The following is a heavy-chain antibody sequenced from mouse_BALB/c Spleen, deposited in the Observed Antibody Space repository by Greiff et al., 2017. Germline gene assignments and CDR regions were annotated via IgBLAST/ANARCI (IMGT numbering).Heavy chain of an antibody. Sequence: VQGVESGAELAKPGASVKMSCKASGYTFTSYWMHWVKQRPGQGLEWIGYINPSTGYTEYNQKFKSKATLTVDTSSSTAYMQLSSLTSEDSAVYYCTRDGYGGYFDYWGQGTTLTVSS. CDR1: GYTFTSYW. CDR3: TRDGYGGYFDY. J-gene: IGHJ2*01. V-gene: IGHV1-7*01. D-gene: IGHD2-2*01. CDR2: INPSTGYT.